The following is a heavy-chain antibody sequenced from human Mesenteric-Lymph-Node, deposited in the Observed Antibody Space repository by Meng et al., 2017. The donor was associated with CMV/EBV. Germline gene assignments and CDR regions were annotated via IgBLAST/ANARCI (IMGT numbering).Heavy chain of an antibody. CDR3: AKDVRLGGNYGWFDP. Sequence: ASVKVSCKASGYTFTGYYMHWVRQAPGQGLEWMGWINPNSGGTNYAQKFQGRVTMTRDTSISTAYMELSRLRSDDTAVYYCAKDVRLGGNYGWFDPWGQGTLVTVSS. CDR1: GYTFTGYY. V-gene: IGHV1-2*02. J-gene: IGHJ5*02. D-gene: IGHD1-26*01. CDR2: INPNSGGT.